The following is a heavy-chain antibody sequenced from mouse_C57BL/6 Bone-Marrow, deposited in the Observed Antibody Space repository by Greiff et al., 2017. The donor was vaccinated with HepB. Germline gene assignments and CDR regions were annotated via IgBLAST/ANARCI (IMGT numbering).Heavy chain of an antibody. V-gene: IGHV5-6*01. CDR3: ARLGNWERYFDV. D-gene: IGHD4-1*01. J-gene: IGHJ1*03. CDR2: ISSGGSYT. Sequence: EVQVVESGGDLVKPGGSLKLSCAASGFTFSSYGMSWVRQTPDKRLEWVATISSGGSYTYYPDSVKGRFTISRDNAKNTLYLQMSSLKSEDTAMYYCARLGNWERYFDVWGTGTTVTVSS. CDR1: GFTFSSYG.